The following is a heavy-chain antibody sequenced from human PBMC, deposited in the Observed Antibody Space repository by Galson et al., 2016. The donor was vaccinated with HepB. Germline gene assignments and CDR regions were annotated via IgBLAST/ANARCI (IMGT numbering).Heavy chain of an antibody. CDR3: MSRSINYGFWSGSHVPDY. CDR1: GGSISSNTHY. CDR2: IYSSGRT. Sequence: SETLSLTCSVSGGSISSNTHYWGWIRQPPGKGLEWIATIYSSGRTYYNPSLKSRVTISVDTSKSQFSLQLRSLSAADTAVFYCMSRSINYGFWSGSHVPDYWGQGTLVTVSS. V-gene: IGHV4-39*01. J-gene: IGHJ4*02. D-gene: IGHD3-3*01.